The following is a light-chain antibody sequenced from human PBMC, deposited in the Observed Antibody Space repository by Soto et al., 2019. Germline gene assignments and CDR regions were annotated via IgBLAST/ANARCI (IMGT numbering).Light chain of an antibody. J-gene: IGLJ1*01. CDR3: SLFGGSKRV. CDR2: EVS. Sequence: QSALTQPPSASGSHGQSVTISCTGPSSDVGGYNYVSWYQQHPGKAPKLMIYEVSKRPSGVPYRFSGSKSGNTASLTVAGLQAEDEADYYLSLFGGSKRVFGTGTKLTVL. CDR1: SSDVGGYNY. V-gene: IGLV2-8*01.